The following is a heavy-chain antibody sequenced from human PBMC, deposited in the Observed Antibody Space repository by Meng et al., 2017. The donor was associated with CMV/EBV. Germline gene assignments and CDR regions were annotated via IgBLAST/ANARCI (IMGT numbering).Heavy chain of an antibody. CDR2: VCGGGST. V-gene: IGHV3-53*01. CDR1: GFTVSSNY. D-gene: IGHD2-2*02. Sequence: SGFTVSSNYMGWVRRAPGKGLEWVSVVCGGGSTYYADSVKGRFTISRDNSKNTLYLQMNSLRAEDTAVYYCASGYCSSTSCYTGIEQHWGQGTLVTVSS. CDR3: ASGYCSSTSCYTGIEQH. J-gene: IGHJ1*01.